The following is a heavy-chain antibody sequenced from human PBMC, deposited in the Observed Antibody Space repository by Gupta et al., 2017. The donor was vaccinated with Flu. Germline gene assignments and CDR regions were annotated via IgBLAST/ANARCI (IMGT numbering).Heavy chain of an antibody. V-gene: IGHV1-46*01. CDR1: GYTFTSYY. J-gene: IGHJ4*02. CDR2: INPSGGST. Sequence: QVQLVQSGAEVKKPGASVKVSCKASGYTFTSYYMHWVRQAPGQGLEWMGIINPSGGSTSYAQKFQGRVTMTRDTSTSTVYMELSSLRSEDTAVYYCARARYCSGGSCYGDIGYWGQGTLVTVSS. CDR3: ARARYCSGGSCYGDIGY. D-gene: IGHD2-15*01.